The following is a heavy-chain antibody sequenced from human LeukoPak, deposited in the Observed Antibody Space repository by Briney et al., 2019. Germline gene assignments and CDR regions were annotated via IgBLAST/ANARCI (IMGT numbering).Heavy chain of an antibody. D-gene: IGHD4-23*01. CDR3: AKDLRWDHPGFDP. CDR2: INPGGGST. Sequence: GASVKVSCKASGYTFTSYYIHWVRQAPGQGLEWMGIINPGGGSTSYAQKFQDRVTMTRDTSTSTVYMELSSLRSGDTAVYYCAKDLRWDHPGFDPWGQGTLVIVSS. V-gene: IGHV1-46*01. CDR1: GYTFTSYY. J-gene: IGHJ5*02.